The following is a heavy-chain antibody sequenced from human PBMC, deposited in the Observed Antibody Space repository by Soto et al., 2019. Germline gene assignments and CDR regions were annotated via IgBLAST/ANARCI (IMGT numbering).Heavy chain of an antibody. CDR2: INSDGSST. CDR3: ARDRGGSSGWPGLNYYYYGMDV. CDR1: GFTFSSYW. D-gene: IGHD6-19*01. V-gene: IGHV3-74*01. Sequence: PGGSLRLSCAASGFTFSSYWMHWVRQAPGKGLVWVSRINSDGSSTSYADYVKGRFTISRDNAKNTLYLQMNSLRAEDTAVYYCARDRGGSSGWPGLNYYYYGMDVWGQGTTVTVSS. J-gene: IGHJ6*02.